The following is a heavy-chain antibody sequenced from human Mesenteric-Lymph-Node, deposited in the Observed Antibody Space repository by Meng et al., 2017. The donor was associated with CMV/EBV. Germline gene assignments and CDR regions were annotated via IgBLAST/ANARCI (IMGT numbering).Heavy chain of an antibody. CDR3: ARDCSSTSCYRVGYYYGMDV. Sequence: SVQVSCKASGGTFSSYDISWVRQAPGQGLEWMGGIIPILGIANYAQKFQGRVTITADKSTSTAYMELSSLRSEDTAVYYCARDCSSTSCYRVGYYYGMDVWGKGTTVTVSS. CDR1: GGTFSSYD. J-gene: IGHJ6*04. D-gene: IGHD2-2*01. V-gene: IGHV1-69*10. CDR2: IIPILGIA.